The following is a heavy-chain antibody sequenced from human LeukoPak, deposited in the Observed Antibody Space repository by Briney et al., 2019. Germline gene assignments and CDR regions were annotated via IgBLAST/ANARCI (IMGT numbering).Heavy chain of an antibody. CDR1: GFTFSSYD. V-gene: IGHV3-13*01. Sequence: GGSLRLSCAASGFTFSSYDMHWVRQATGKGLEWVSAIGTAGDTYYPGSVKGRFTISRENAKNSLYLQMNSLRAGDTAVYYCARAVRYGSGSYYSTYYYGMDVWGQGTTVTVSS. CDR2: IGTAGDT. D-gene: IGHD3-10*01. CDR3: ARAVRYGSGSYYSTYYYGMDV. J-gene: IGHJ6*02.